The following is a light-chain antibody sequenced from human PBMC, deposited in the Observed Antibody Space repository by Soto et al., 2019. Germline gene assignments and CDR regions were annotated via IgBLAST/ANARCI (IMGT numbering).Light chain of an antibody. CDR1: QSVNNN. CDR2: SAS. V-gene: IGKV3-20*01. Sequence: EIVLTQSPGTLSLSPGERATLSCTASQSVNNNVAWYQQKPGHTPRLLIYSASIGATGTPDRFSGSGSGTDFTLTISRLEAEDFAVYYCQQSSSSPITFGQGTRLEIK. CDR3: QQSSSSPIT. J-gene: IGKJ5*01.